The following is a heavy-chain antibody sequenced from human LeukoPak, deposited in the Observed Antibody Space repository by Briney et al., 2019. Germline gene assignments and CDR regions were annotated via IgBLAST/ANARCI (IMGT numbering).Heavy chain of an antibody. V-gene: IGHV3-33*01. J-gene: IGHJ5*02. CDR3: AREIFGSGSYPDL. D-gene: IGHD3-10*01. CDR2: IWHDGSHK. Sequence: GRSLRLSCAASGFAFNTYAMHWVRQAPGQGLEWVALIWHDGSHKFYSNSVRGQFTISRDNSKNTVSLQMNNLRPEDTAVHYCAREIFGSGSYPDLWGQGTLVTVSS. CDR1: GFAFNTYA.